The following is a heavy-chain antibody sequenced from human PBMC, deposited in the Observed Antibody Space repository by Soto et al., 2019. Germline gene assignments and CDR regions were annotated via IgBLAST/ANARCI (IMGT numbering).Heavy chain of an antibody. J-gene: IGHJ5*02. CDR2: INPNSGGT. D-gene: IGHD3-10*01. Sequence: ASVKVSCKASGYTFTGYYMHWVRQAPGQGLEWMGWINPNSGGTNYAQKFQGWVTMTRDTSISTAYMELSRLRSDDTAVYHCARGTGLIWFGELLYENWFDPWGQGTLVT. V-gene: IGHV1-2*04. CDR1: GYTFTGYY. CDR3: ARGTGLIWFGELLYENWFDP.